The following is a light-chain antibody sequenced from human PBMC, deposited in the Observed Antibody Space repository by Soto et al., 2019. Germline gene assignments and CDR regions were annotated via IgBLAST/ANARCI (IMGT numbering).Light chain of an antibody. CDR1: SSNIGAGYD. Sequence: QSVLTQPPSVSGAPGQRVTISCTGSSSNIGAGYDVHWYQQLPGTAPKLLIYGNSNRPSGVPDRFSGSKSGTSASLAITGLQAEDEADYYCQSYDSSLSGPYVFGIGTKVTVL. CDR3: QSYDSSLSGPYV. CDR2: GNS. J-gene: IGLJ1*01. V-gene: IGLV1-40*01.